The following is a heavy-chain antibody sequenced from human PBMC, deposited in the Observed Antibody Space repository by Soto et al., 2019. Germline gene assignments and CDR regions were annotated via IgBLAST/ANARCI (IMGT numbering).Heavy chain of an antibody. D-gene: IGHD6-19*01. CDR1: GFTFSSYD. V-gene: IGHV3-13*01. J-gene: IGHJ4*02. CDR2: IGTAGDT. Sequence: EVQLVESGGGLVQPGGSLRLSCAASGFTFSSYDMHWVRQATGKGLEWVSAIGTAGDTYYPGSVKGRFTISRENAWNSLYLQMNSLRAGDTAVYYCARSSSVALRPFDYWGQGTLVTVSS. CDR3: ARSSSVALRPFDY.